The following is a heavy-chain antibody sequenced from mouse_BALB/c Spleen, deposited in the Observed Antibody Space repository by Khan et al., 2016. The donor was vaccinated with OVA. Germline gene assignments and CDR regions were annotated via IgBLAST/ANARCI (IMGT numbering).Heavy chain of an antibody. CDR2: IYPGSDNI. CDR1: GYTFTDYY. V-gene: IGHV1-77*01. CDR3: EREGAAWFHY. J-gene: IGHJ3*01. Sequence: QVQLQQSGAELTRPGASVKLSCKASGYTFTDYYINWMRQRTGQGLEWIGEIYPGSDNIFYNEKFKGKATLTADKSSSTAYMQLSSLTSEDSAVYFCEREGAAWFHYWGQGTLVTVSA.